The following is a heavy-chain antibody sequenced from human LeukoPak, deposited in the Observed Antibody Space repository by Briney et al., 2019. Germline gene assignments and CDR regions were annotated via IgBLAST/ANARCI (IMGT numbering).Heavy chain of an antibody. CDR2: ISSSSSYT. CDR1: GFTFSDYY. CDR3: ARAFNYYYYGMDV. Sequence: GGSLRLSCAASGFTFSDYYMSWIRQAPGKGLEWVSYISSSSSYTNYAESVKGRFTISRDNAKNSLYLQMNSLRAEDTSVYYCARAFNYYYYGMDVWGKGTTVTVSS. J-gene: IGHJ6*04. V-gene: IGHV3-11*06.